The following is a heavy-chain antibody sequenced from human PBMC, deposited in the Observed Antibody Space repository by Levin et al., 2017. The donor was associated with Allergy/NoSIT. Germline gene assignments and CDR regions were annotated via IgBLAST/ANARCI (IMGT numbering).Heavy chain of an antibody. CDR2: IYYSGTT. Sequence: SETLSLTCTVSGDSLSSTSYYWAWIRQPPGTGLQWIGTIYYSGTTYYNPSLKSRVAISRDTSKRQLSVRLTSVTAAGQAVYFCARGGGLTSVIAVLNYHFDLWGQGALVTVSS. V-gene: IGHV4-39*07. CDR1: GDSLSSTSYY. CDR3: ARGGGLTSVIAVLNYHFDL. J-gene: IGHJ4*02. D-gene: IGHD5/OR15-5a*01.